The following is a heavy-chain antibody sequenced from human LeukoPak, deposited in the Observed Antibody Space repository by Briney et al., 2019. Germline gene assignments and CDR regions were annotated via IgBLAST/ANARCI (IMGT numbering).Heavy chain of an antibody. CDR3: AAYDSSGYASKYFQH. CDR2: INGDGSST. V-gene: IGHV3-74*01. Sequence: RGSLRLSCAASGFTFSTYWMHWVRQAPGKGRVGVSRINGDGSSTNYADSVKGRSTISRDNPKNTLYLQINSLRAEDTAVYYCAAYDSSGYASKYFQHWGQGTLVTVSS. J-gene: IGHJ1*01. D-gene: IGHD3-22*01. CDR1: GFTFSTYW.